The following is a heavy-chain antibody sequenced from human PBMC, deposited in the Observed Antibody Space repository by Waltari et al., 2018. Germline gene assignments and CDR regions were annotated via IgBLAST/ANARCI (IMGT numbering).Heavy chain of an antibody. J-gene: IGHJ4*02. D-gene: IGHD3-22*01. CDR1: GFTFGDHV. CDR2: IRSNTYGGTT. CDR3: ARYDRLDH. V-gene: IGHV3-49*03. Sequence: EVQLVESGGGLVQPGRSLRLSCTTSGFTFGDHVMSWFRQAPGKGLQWVGFIRSNTYGGTTEYAASVKGRFTISRDDSKNIAYLQMNSLKTEDTAVYYCARYDRLDHWGQGTLVTVSS.